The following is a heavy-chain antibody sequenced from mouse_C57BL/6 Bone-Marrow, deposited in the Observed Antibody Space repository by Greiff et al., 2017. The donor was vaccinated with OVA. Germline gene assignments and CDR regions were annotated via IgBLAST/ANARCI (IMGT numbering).Heavy chain of an antibody. CDR1: GFSFNTYA. D-gene: IGHD2-5*01. J-gene: IGHJ4*01. V-gene: IGHV10-1*01. CDR2: IRSKSNNYAT. Sequence: EVMLVESGGGLVQPKGSLKLSCAASGFSFNTYAMNWVRQAPGKGLEWVARIRSKSNNYATYYADSVKDRFTISRDDSESMLYLQMNNLKTEDTAMYYCVGHSYSNLYYAMDYWGQGTSVTVSS. CDR3: VGHSYSNLYYAMDY.